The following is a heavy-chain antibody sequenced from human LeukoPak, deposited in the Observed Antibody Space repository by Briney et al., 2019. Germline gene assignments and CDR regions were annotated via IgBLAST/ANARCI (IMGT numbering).Heavy chain of an antibody. CDR2: ISSTSSYI. CDR3: ARDFESETGEQ. CDR1: GFTFSTYS. Sequence: GGSLRLSCAASGFTFSTYSMNWVRQAPGKGLEWVSFISSTSSYIYYADSVKGRFTISRDNAKNSLYLQMNSLRAEDTAVYYCARDFESETGEQWGQGTLDTVFS. J-gene: IGHJ4*02. D-gene: IGHD7-27*01. V-gene: IGHV3-21*01.